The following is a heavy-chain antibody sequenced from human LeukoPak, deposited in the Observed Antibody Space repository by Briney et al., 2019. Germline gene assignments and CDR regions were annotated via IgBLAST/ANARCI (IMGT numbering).Heavy chain of an antibody. D-gene: IGHD4-23*01. CDR3: ARHTSYGGDSAFGH. CDR2: IHYSGIT. Sequence: SETLSLTCTVSGGSISTYYWSWIRQPPGKGLEWIGYIHYSGITNYNPSLKSRVTISVDTSKNQFSLKLSSVAAADTAVYYCARHTSYGGDSAFGHGGQGTLVTVSS. J-gene: IGHJ4*02. V-gene: IGHV4-59*08. CDR1: GGSISTYY.